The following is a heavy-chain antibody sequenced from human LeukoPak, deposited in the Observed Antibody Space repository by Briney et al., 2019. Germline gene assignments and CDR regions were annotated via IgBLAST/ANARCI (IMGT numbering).Heavy chain of an antibody. V-gene: IGHV4-59*08. D-gene: IGHD2/OR15-2a*01. CDR1: GGSTSGFY. Sequence: SETLSLTCSVSGGSTSGFYWSWIRQPPGKGLEWIGYVYYTGDSNYNPSRKSRVSMSLDTSENQVSLRLSSVTAADTAVYYCARHPFSTPFDYWGRGTLVTVSS. CDR3: ARHPFSTPFDY. J-gene: IGHJ4*02. CDR2: VYYTGDS.